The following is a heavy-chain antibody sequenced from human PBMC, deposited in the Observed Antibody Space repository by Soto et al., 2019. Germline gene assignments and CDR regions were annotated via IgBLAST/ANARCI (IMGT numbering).Heavy chain of an antibody. Sequence: PSETLSLTCTVSGGSISSGDYYWSWIRQPPGKGLEWIGYIYYSGSTYYNPSLKSRVTISVDTSKNQFSLKLSSVTAADTAVYYCARGDVLMVYALNLALDYWGQGTLVTVSS. V-gene: IGHV4-30-4*01. CDR1: GGSISSGDYY. J-gene: IGHJ4*02. CDR2: IYYSGST. D-gene: IGHD2-8*01. CDR3: ARGDVLMVYALNLALDY.